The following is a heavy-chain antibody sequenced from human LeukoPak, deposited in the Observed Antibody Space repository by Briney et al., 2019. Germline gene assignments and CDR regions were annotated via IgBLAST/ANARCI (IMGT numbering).Heavy chain of an antibody. CDR3: ARDNLRFYLPLRQNLFDP. Sequence: SETLSLTCTVSGGSISSYYWSWIRQPPGKGLEWIGYIYYNGNTNYNPSLKSRVTISVDTSKNQFSLKLSSVTAADTAVYYCARDNLRFYLPLRQNLFDPWGQGTLVTVSS. J-gene: IGHJ5*02. CDR2: IYYNGNT. D-gene: IGHD2/OR15-2a*01. CDR1: GGSISSYY. V-gene: IGHV4-59*12.